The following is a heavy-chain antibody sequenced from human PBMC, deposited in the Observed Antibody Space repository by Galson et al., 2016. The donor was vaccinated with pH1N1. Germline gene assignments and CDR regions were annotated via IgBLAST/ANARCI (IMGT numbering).Heavy chain of an antibody. V-gene: IGHV1-8*02. Sequence: SVKVSCKASGYSFTSYDINWVRQAPGQGLEWMGWMNPNSGNTGYAQKFQGRVSMTRNTSISTAYMELSSLRSEDTAMYYCARGTRSLGYWGQGTLVTVSS. CDR2: MNPNSGNT. CDR1: GYSFTSYD. CDR3: ARGTRSLGY. D-gene: IGHD3-16*01. J-gene: IGHJ4*02.